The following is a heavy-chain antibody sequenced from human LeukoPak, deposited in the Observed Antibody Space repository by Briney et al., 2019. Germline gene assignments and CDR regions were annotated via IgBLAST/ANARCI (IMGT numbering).Heavy chain of an antibody. CDR2: IYSGGST. Sequence: PGGSLRLSCAASGFTVSSNYVSWVRQAPGKGLEWVSVIYSGGSTYYADSVKGRFTISRDNSKNTLYLQMNSLRAEDTAVYYCATLGYCSSTSCYGLRDAFDIWGQGTMVTVSS. CDR1: GFTVSSNY. CDR3: ATLGYCSSTSCYGLRDAFDI. V-gene: IGHV3-53*01. J-gene: IGHJ3*02. D-gene: IGHD2-2*01.